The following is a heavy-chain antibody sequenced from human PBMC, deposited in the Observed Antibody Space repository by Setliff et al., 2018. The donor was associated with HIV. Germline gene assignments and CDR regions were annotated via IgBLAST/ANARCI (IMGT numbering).Heavy chain of an antibody. CDR3: ARGRSCSSSSCYLVYYYYYGMDV. Sequence: PSETLSLTCAVYGGSFSGYYWSWIRLPPGKGLEWIGEIIHTGSTNYNPSLKSRVTISVDTSKNQFSLRLSSVTAADTAVYYCARGRSCSSSSCYLVYYYYYGMDVWGHGSTVTVSS. CDR1: GGSFSGYY. V-gene: IGHV4-34*01. J-gene: IGHJ6*02. CDR2: IIHTGST. D-gene: IGHD2-2*01.